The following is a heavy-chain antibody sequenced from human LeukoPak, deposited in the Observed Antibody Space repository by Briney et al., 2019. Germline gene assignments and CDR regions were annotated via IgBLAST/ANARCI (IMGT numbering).Heavy chain of an antibody. D-gene: IGHD2-2*01. Sequence: GGSLTLTCAVSGFTFSTYFRNWIRQAPGKGLEWVSSINSGSSYIYHADPEKGRFTISSANAKNSLYPQMNSLRAEDTALYYGPRKRESLLPAFDAWGQGTLVTVSS. CDR1: GFTFSTYF. CDR3: PRKRESLLPAFDA. V-gene: IGHV3-21*01. J-gene: IGHJ4*02. CDR2: INSGSSYI.